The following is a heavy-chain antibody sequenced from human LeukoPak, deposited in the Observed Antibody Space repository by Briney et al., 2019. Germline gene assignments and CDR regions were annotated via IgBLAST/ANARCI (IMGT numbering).Heavy chain of an antibody. V-gene: IGHV4-34*01. J-gene: IGHJ3*02. Sequence: PSETLPLTCAVYGGSFSGYYWSWIRQPPGKGLVWIGEINHSGSTNYNPSLKSRVTISVDASKNQFSLKLSSVTAADTAVYYCARGPSIVVVTASISCAFDIWGQGTMVTVSS. CDR1: GGSFSGYY. CDR3: ARGPSIVVVTASISCAFDI. D-gene: IGHD2-21*02. CDR2: INHSGST.